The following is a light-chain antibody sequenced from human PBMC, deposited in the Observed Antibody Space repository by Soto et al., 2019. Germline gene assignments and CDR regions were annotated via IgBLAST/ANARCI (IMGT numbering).Light chain of an antibody. J-gene: IGKJ4*01. CDR1: QSVSGK. CDR3: QQYNNWPLT. Sequence: IGITQSPATLAVSPGERATLSCRASQSVSGKLAWYQQKRGQAPRSLIYGASTRATGIPARFSGSGSGTEFTLTLSSLQSEDFAVYYCQQYNNWPLTFGGGTKV. CDR2: GAS. V-gene: IGKV3-15*01.